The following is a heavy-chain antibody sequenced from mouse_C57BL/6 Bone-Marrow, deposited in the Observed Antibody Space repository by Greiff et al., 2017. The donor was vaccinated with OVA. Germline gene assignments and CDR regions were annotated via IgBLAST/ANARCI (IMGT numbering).Heavy chain of an antibody. V-gene: IGHV1-64*01. Sequence: QVQLQQPGAELVKPGASVKLSCKASGYTFTSYWMHWVKQRPGQGLEWIGMIHPNSGSTNYNEKFKSKATLTVDKSSSTAYMQLSSLTSEDSAVYYRAREDYYGSSYGDYWGQGTTLTVSS. J-gene: IGHJ2*01. CDR1: GYTFTSYW. CDR2: IHPNSGST. D-gene: IGHD1-1*01. CDR3: AREDYYGSSYGDY.